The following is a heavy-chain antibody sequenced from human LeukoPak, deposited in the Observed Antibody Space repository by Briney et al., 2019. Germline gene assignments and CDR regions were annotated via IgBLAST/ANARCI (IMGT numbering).Heavy chain of an antibody. J-gene: IGHJ4*02. CDR3: ARGSPAARTFDY. Sequence: GGSLRLSCAASGFTFSSYWMHWVRQAPGKGLVWVSRINSDGSSTSYADSVKGRFTISRDNAKNTLYLQMSSLRAEDTAVYYCARGSPAARTFDYWGQGTLVTVSS. V-gene: IGHV3-74*01. CDR1: GFTFSSYW. CDR2: INSDGSST. D-gene: IGHD2-2*01.